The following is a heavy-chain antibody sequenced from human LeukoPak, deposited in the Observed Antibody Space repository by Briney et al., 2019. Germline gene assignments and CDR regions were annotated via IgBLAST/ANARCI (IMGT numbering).Heavy chain of an antibody. D-gene: IGHD2-2*01. V-gene: IGHV3-48*03. CDR3: ARDPHCSRTSCYLDY. Sequence: PGGSLRLSCAASGFIFSSYEMNWVRQAPGKGLEWVSYISGGGSTIYYADSVKGRFTISRDNAKNSLCLQMNSLRAEDTAVYYCARDPHCSRTSCYLDYWGQGTLVTVSS. CDR2: ISGGGSTI. CDR1: GFIFSSYE. J-gene: IGHJ4*02.